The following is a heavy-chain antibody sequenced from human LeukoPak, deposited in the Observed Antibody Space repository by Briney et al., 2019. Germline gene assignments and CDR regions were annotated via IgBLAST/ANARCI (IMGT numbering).Heavy chain of an antibody. CDR1: GYTFTDYY. V-gene: IGHV1-2*02. Sequence: ASVKVSCKASGYTFTDYYMHWVRQAPGQGLEWMGWINPNSGDTNYAQKFQGRVTMTRDTSISTAYMELSRLRSDDTAVYYCARAGTMTTVFAFDYWGQGTLVTVSS. J-gene: IGHJ4*02. D-gene: IGHD4-11*01. CDR3: ARAGTMTTVFAFDY. CDR2: INPNSGDT.